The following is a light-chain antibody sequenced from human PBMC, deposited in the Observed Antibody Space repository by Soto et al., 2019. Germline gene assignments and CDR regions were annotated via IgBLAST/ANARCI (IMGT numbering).Light chain of an antibody. J-gene: IGKJ3*01. CDR2: DAS. V-gene: IGKV3-11*01. Sequence: EIVLTQSPATLSLSPGERATLSCRASQSVSSYLAWYQQKPGQAPRLLIYDASNRATGIPARFSGSGSGTDFTLTISSLEPEDFAVYYCQKRRNWPSGFTFGPGTKVDIK. CDR1: QSVSSY. CDR3: QKRRNWPSGFT.